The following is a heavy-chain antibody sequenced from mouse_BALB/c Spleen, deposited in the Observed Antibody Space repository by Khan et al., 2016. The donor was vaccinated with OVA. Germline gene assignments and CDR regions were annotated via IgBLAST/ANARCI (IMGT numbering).Heavy chain of an antibody. Sequence: QIQLVQSGPELKKPGETVKISCKASGYTFRNYGMNWVKQAPGKGLKWMGWINTYTGEPKYADDFKGRFAFSLETSASTAYLQFTNLKNEDTATYFCTRNEYGRYFDYWGQGTTLTVSS. V-gene: IGHV9-3-1*01. D-gene: IGHD2-10*02. CDR3: TRNEYGRYFDY. J-gene: IGHJ2*01. CDR1: GYTFRNYG. CDR2: INTYTGEP.